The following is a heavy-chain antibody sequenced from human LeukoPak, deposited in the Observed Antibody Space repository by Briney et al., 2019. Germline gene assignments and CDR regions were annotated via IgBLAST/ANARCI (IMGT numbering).Heavy chain of an antibody. J-gene: IGHJ4*02. Sequence: SGPTLVKPTQTLTLTCTFSGFSLSTSGVGVGWIRQPPGKALEWLSLIYWDDDKRYSPSLKSRLNITNDTSKTQVVLTVTNMDPVDTATYYCAHGLGATNFDYWGQATLVTVSS. CDR1: GFSLSTSGVG. CDR2: IYWDDDK. CDR3: AHGLGATNFDY. D-gene: IGHD1-26*01. V-gene: IGHV2-5*02.